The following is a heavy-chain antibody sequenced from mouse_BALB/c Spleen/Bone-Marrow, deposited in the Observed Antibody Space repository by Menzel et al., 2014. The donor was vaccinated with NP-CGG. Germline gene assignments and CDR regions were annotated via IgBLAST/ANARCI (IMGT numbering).Heavy chain of an antibody. J-gene: IGHJ3*01. D-gene: IGHD2-4*01. Sequence: EVQLVESGGGLVQPGGSLKLSCAASGFTFSNYGMSWVRQTPDKRLEMIATVNVKGDRTYHPDSVKGRFTISRDNAKNTLSLQMSSLKSEDTAMYYCARGYDYSSWFAYWGQGTLVTVSA. CDR1: GFTFSNYG. V-gene: IGHV5-6-3*01. CDR2: VNVKGDRT. CDR3: ARGYDYSSWFAY.